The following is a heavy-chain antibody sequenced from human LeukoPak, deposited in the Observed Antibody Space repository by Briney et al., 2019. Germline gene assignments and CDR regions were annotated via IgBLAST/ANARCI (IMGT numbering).Heavy chain of an antibody. J-gene: IGHJ3*02. D-gene: IGHD5-18*01. V-gene: IGHV5-51*01. CDR3: ARYTAMVIGAFDI. CDR1: GYSFTSYW. Sequence: GESLKISCKGSGYSFTSYWIGWVRQMPGKGLEWMGIIYPGDSDTRDSPSFQGQVTISADKSISTAYLQWSSLKASDTAMYYCARYTAMVIGAFDIWGQGTMVTVSS. CDR2: IYPGDSDT.